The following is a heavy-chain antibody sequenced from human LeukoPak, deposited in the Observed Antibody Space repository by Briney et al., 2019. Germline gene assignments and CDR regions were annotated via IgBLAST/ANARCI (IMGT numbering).Heavy chain of an antibody. CDR1: GGSISSYY. V-gene: IGHV4-59*01. D-gene: IGHD2-2*01. CDR2: IYYSGST. Sequence: KPSETLSLTCTVSGGSISSYYWSWIRQPPGKGLEWIGYIYYSGSTNYNPSLKSRVTISVDTSKNQFSLKLSSVTAADTAVYYCARVSGYCSSTSCQGKYFDLWGQGTLVTVSS. J-gene: IGHJ2*01. CDR3: ARVSGYCSSTSCQGKYFDL.